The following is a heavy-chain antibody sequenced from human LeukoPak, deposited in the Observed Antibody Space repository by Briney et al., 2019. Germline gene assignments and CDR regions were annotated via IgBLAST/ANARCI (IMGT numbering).Heavy chain of an antibody. J-gene: IGHJ4*02. V-gene: IGHV3-48*04. D-gene: IGHD4-17*01. CDR3: ARAYTVTAPFDY. CDR2: ISSSGSII. Sequence: PGGSLRLSCAGSGFTFSSHWIGWVRQAPGKGLEWVSYISSSGSIIYYADSVKGRFTISRDNAKNSLYLQMNSLRAEDTAVYYCARAYTVTAPFDYWGQGTLVTVSS. CDR1: GFTFSSHW.